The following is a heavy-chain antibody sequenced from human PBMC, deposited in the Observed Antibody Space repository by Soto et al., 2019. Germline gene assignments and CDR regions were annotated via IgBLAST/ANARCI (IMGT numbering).Heavy chain of an antibody. CDR2: ISYDGNNK. V-gene: IGHV3-30*18. J-gene: IGHJ4*02. CDR3: AKERTRHFDY. D-gene: IGHD1-1*01. CDR1: GFTFRSYG. Sequence: GGSLRLSCAASGFTFRSYGMHWVRQAPGKGLEWVAVISYDGNNKYYADSVKGRLTISRDNSKNAVSLQMNSLRVEDTAVYYCAKERTRHFDYWGQGVPVTVSS.